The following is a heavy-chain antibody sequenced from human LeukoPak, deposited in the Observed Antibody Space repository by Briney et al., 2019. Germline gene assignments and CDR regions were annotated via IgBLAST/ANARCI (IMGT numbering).Heavy chain of an antibody. CDR1: GFTFSSYS. CDR2: ISSSSKTI. CDR3: ARDQGIFDY. Sequence: GGSLRLSCAASGFTFSSYSMNWVRQAPGKGLEWVSYISSSSKTIYYADSVRGRFTISRDNAKNSLYLQTNSLRDEDSAVYYCARDQGIFDYWGQGTLVTVSS. V-gene: IGHV3-48*02. J-gene: IGHJ4*02.